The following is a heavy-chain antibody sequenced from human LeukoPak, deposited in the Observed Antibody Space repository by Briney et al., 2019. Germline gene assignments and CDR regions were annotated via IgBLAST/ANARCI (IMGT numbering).Heavy chain of an antibody. V-gene: IGHV3-74*01. D-gene: IGHD3-22*01. CDR1: GLTFISYW. J-gene: IGHJ4*02. CDR2: INSDGSST. Sequence: GGSLRLSCAASGLTFISYWMHWVRKAPGKGLVWVSRINSDGSSTSYADSVKGRFTISRDNAKNTLYLQMNSLRAEDTAVYYCARAYDSSGYPHGYWGQGTLVTVSS. CDR3: ARAYDSSGYPHGY.